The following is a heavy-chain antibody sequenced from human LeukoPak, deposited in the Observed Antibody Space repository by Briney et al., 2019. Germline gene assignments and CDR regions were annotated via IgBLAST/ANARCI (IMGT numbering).Heavy chain of an antibody. Sequence: GESLKISCKGSGYTFTSNWIGWVRQMPGKGLEWMGIIYPGDSETRYSPSFQGQVTMSADKSISTAYLQWSSLKASDTAMYYCARNPSGYHFDYGGQGTLVTVSS. CDR3: ARNPSGYHFDY. D-gene: IGHD6-13*01. CDR2: IYPGDSET. J-gene: IGHJ4*02. V-gene: IGHV5-51*01. CDR1: GYTFTSNW.